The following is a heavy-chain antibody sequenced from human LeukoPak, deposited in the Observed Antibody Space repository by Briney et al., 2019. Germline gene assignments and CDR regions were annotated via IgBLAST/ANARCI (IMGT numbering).Heavy chain of an antibody. V-gene: IGHV3-23*01. CDR3: AKLSSGRLSIFQG. CDR1: GFTFGSYA. Sequence: GGSLRLSCTASGFTFGSYAMTWVRQAPGKGLECVSVMSGYSGYTYFADSVKGRFTISRDNSKNTLYLQMSSLRAEDTAVYYWAKLSSGRLSIFQGGGQGTLVTVPS. J-gene: IGHJ1*01. D-gene: IGHD1-26*01. CDR2: MSGYSGYT.